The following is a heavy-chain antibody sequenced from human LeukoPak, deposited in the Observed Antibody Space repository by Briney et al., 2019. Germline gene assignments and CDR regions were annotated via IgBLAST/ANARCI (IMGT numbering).Heavy chain of an antibody. CDR2: ISYDGSNK. D-gene: IGHD3-22*01. J-gene: IGHJ4*02. V-gene: IGHV3-30*04. CDR1: GFTFSSYA. CDR3: ARDRGSGYYWVDY. Sequence: GGSLRLSCVVSGFTFSSYAMHWVRQAPGKGLEWTAVISYDGSNKYYADSVKGRFTISRDNSKNTLYLQMNSLRAEDTAVYYCARDRGSGYYWVDYWGQGTLVTVSS.